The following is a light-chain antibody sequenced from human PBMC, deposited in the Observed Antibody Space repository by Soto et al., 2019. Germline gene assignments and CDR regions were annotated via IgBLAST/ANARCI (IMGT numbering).Light chain of an antibody. V-gene: IGLV2-14*01. CDR1: SSDVGGYNY. J-gene: IGLJ2*01. Sequence: QSVLTQPASVSGSPGQSITISCTGTSSDVGGYNYVSWYQQHPGKAPKLMIYDVSNRPSGVSNRFSGSKSGNTASLTISGLQAEDADDYYCSSYTSSTPLVFGGGTKLTVL. CDR2: DVS. CDR3: SSYTSSTPLV.